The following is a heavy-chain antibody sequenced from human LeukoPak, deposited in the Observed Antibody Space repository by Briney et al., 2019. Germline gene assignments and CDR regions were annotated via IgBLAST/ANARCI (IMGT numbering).Heavy chain of an antibody. V-gene: IGHV4-59*01. D-gene: IGHD3-22*01. CDR1: GGSISSYY. J-gene: IGHJ3*02. CDR3: ARVAYDSSVAFDI. CDR2: IYYSGST. Sequence: PSETLSLTCTVSGGSISSYYWSWIRQPPGKGLEWIGYIYYSGSTNYNPSLKSRVTISVDTSKNQFSLKLSSVTAADTAVYYCARVAYDSSVAFDIWGQGTTVTVSS.